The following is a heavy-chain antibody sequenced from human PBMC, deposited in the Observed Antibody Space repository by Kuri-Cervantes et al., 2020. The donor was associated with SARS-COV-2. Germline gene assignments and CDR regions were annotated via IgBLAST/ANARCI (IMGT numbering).Heavy chain of an antibody. CDR2: VYYSGRT. D-gene: IGHD5/OR15-5a*01. V-gene: IGHV4-39*01. CDR3: AKSGLGVSYYFDS. Sequence: SETLSLTCTVSGGSIRGSSYYWGWFRQSPGRRLQWIGNVYYSGRTYYDPSLKSRVTISVDTSRNQFSLRLSSLTAADTAVYYCAKSGLGVSYYFDSWGHGTLVTVS. CDR1: GGSIRGSSYY. J-gene: IGHJ4*01.